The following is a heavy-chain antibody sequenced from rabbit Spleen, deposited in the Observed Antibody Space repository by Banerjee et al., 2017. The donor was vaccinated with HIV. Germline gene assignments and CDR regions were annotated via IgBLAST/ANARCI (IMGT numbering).Heavy chain of an antibody. V-gene: IGHV1S7*01. CDR2: IDPLFGTT. Sequence: QLEESAGGLVQPGGSLKLSCKASGFTLSSYYMNWVRQAPGKGLEWIGYIDPLFGTTYYANWVNGRFTISSHNAQNTLYLQLSSLTAADTATYFCVRARPYPFVLWGQGTLVTVS. D-gene: IGHD1-1*01. CDR1: GFTLSSYY. CDR3: VRARPYPFVL. J-gene: IGHJ4*01.